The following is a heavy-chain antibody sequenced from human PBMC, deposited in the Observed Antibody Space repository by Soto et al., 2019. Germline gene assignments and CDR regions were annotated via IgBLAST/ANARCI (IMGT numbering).Heavy chain of an antibody. J-gene: IGHJ4*02. V-gene: IGHV1-3*01. CDR2: INADNGNT. CDR1: GYTFTN. CDR3: ARDSGYAGY. Sequence: SVKGSCKASGYTFTNIHWVRQAPGQRLEWMGWINADNGNTKYSQNFQGRVTITRDTSANTAYMELSSLRSEDTAVYYCARDSGYAGYWGQGTLVTVSS. D-gene: IGHD5-12*01.